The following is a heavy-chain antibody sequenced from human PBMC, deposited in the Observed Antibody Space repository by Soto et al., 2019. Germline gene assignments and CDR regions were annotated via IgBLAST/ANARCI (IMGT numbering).Heavy chain of an antibody. D-gene: IGHD2-15*01. CDR1: VFTFSNYA. CDR3: AKRPDRGGSGGGAFDI. CDR2: ISSTSGIT. V-gene: IGHV3-23*01. J-gene: IGHJ3*02. Sequence: EVQLLESGGGLVQPGGSLGLSCAASVFTFSNYAMSWVRQAPGKGLEWVSSISSTSGITYYADSVKGRFTISRDNPKNALFLQMISVEADATAVYYCAKRPDRGGSGGGAFDIWGQGAVVTVSS.